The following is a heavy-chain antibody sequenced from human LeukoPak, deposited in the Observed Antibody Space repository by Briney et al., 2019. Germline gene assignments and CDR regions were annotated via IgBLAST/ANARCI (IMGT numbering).Heavy chain of an antibody. CDR2: MNPNSGNT. J-gene: IGHJ4*02. Sequence: GASVKVSCKASGYTFTSYDINWVRQATGQGLEGMGWMNPNSGNTGYAQKFQGRVTMTRNTSISTAYMELSSLRSEDPAVHYCARGGRWITRPANYWGQGTLVTVSS. CDR3: ARGGRWITRPANY. V-gene: IGHV1-8*01. D-gene: IGHD5-12*01. CDR1: GYTFTSYD.